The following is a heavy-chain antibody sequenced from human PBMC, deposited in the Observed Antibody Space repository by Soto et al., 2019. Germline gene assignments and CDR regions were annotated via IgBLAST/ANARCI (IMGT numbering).Heavy chain of an antibody. CDR3: ARVFRAVTVSKGSYLDY. Sequence: SETLSLTCTVSGGSISSYYWSWIRQPPGKGLEWIGYIYYSGSTYYNPSLKSRVTISVDTSKNQFSLKLSSVTAADTAVYYCARVFRAVTVSKGSYLDYWGQGTLVTVSS. J-gene: IGHJ4*02. V-gene: IGHV4-59*08. D-gene: IGHD2-21*02. CDR1: GGSISSYY. CDR2: IYYSGST.